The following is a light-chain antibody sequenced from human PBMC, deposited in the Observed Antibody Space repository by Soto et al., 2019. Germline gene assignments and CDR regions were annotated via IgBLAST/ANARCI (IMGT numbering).Light chain of an antibody. J-gene: IGKJ4*01. CDR1: QSVTSF. Sequence: EIVLTQSPATLSLSPGERATLSCRASQSVTSFLACYQQKPGQAPRLLIYDASNRATGIPARFSGRGSGTDFTLTISSLEPEDFAVYYCQQRINWPLTFGGGTKVEIK. CDR2: DAS. CDR3: QQRINWPLT. V-gene: IGKV3-11*01.